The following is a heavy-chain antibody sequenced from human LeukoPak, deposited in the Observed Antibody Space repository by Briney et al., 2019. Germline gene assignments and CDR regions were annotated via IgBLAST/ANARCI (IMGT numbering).Heavy chain of an antibody. CDR1: GYMFNIYG. Sequence: ASVKVSCKASGYMFNIYGISWVRQAPGQGLEWMGWISAFNGNTNYARNFQDRVTMTTDTSTSTAFMELTSLSSDETAVYYCARSPPSTGYDRFDTWGQGTLVTVSS. J-gene: IGHJ4*02. V-gene: IGHV1-18*01. D-gene: IGHD5-12*01. CDR2: ISAFNGNT. CDR3: ARSPPSTGYDRFDT.